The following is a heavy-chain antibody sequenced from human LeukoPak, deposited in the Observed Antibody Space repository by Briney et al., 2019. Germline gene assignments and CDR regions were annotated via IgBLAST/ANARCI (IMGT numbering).Heavy chain of an antibody. CDR1: GYTFTDYY. CDR2: INPNSGGT. D-gene: IGHD3-10*01. V-gene: IGHV1-2*02. CDR3: ARARGGTMVRGVIRRFYWFDP. Sequence: ASVKVSCKASGYTFTDYYMYWVRQAPGQGLEWMGWINPNSGGTNYAQKFQGRVTMTRDTSISTAYMELSRLKSDDTAVYYCARARGGTMVRGVIRRFYWFDPWGQGTLVTVSS. J-gene: IGHJ5*02.